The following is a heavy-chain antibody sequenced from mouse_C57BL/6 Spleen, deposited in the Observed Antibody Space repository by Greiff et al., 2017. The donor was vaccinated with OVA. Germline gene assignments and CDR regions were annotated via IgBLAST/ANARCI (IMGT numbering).Heavy chain of an antibody. CDR1: GYAFSSYW. V-gene: IGHV1-80*01. CDR3: ARYVDDYDDGYYFDY. CDR2: IYPGDGDT. J-gene: IGHJ2*01. Sequence: QVQLQQSGAELVKPGASVKISCKASGYAFSSYWMNWVKQRPGKGLEWIGQIYPGDGDTNYNAKFKGKATLNADKSSSTAYMQLSSLTSEDSAVYFCARYVDDYDDGYYFDYWGQGTTLTVSS. D-gene: IGHD2-4*01.